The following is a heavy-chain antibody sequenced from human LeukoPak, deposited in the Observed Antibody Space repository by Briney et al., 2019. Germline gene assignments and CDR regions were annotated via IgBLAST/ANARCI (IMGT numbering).Heavy chain of an antibody. V-gene: IGHV1-18*01. J-gene: IGHJ6*03. D-gene: IGHD4-17*01. Sequence: ASVTVSCKASGYTFTNYGISWVRQAPGLGLELMGWISTFKGKTNYAQRLQGRVTMTTDTSTSTVYMELRSLTSDDTAVYYCARGGGDYVAGGFYYMDVWGKGTTVIVSS. CDR2: ISTFKGKT. CDR3: ARGGGDYVAGGFYYMDV. CDR1: GYTFTNYG.